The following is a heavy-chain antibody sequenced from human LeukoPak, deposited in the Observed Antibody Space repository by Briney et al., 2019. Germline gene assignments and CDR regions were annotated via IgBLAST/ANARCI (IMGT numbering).Heavy chain of an antibody. Sequence: GASVNVSCKASGYTFTGYYMHWVRQAPGQGLEWMGWISPNSGGTNYAQKFQGRVTMTRDTSISTAYMELSRLRSDDTAVYYCARGRGWAIFGVVMDFDYWGQGTLVTVS. CDR3: ARGRGWAIFGVVMDFDY. CDR1: GYTFTGYY. J-gene: IGHJ4*02. D-gene: IGHD3-3*01. CDR2: ISPNSGGT. V-gene: IGHV1-2*02.